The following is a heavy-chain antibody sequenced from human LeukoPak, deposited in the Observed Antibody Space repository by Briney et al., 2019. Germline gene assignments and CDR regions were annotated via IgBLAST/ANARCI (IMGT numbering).Heavy chain of an antibody. J-gene: IGHJ4*02. CDR2: ISSSGSTI. CDR1: GFTFSDYY. D-gene: IGHD3-22*01. V-gene: IGHV3-11*01. CDR3: ARDPHDYYDSSGYNTVGDDY. Sequence: NPGGSLRLSCAASGFTFSDYYMSWIRQAPGKGLEWVSYISSSGSTIYYADSVKGRFTISRDNAKNSLYLQMNSLRAEDTAVYYCARDPHDYYDSSGYNTVGDDYWGQGTLVTVSS.